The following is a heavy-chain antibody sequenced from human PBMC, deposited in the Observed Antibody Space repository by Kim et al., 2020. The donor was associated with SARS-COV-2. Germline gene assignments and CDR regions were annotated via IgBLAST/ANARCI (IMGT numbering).Heavy chain of an antibody. CDR1: GGSISSSNW. V-gene: IGHV4-4*02. CDR3: ARGGGGVVVPAAPPFDY. CDR2: IYHSGST. J-gene: IGHJ4*02. Sequence: SETLSLTCAVSGGSISSSNWWSWVRQPPGKGLEWIGEIYHSGSTNYNPSLKSRVTISVDKSKNQFSLKLSSVTAADTAVYYCARGGGGVVVPAAPPFDYWGQGTLVTVSS. D-gene: IGHD2-2*01.